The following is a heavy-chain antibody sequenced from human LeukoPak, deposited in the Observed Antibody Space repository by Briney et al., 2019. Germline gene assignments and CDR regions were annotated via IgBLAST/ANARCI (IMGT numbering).Heavy chain of an antibody. D-gene: IGHD3-10*01. V-gene: IGHV4-4*07. CDR2: IYSSGST. J-gene: IGHJ3*01. CDR1: VGSISGYY. Sequence: SETLSLTCTVSVGSISGYYWSWIRQPAGKGLEWIGRIYSSGSTNYDPSLTSRVTMSVDTSKNQFSLKLSSVTAADTAVYYCARDGYGSGSPYAFDVRGQGTMVTVSS. CDR3: ARDGYGSGSPYAFDV.